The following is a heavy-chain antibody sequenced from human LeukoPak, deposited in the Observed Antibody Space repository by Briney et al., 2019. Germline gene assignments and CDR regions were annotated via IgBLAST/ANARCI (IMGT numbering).Heavy chain of an antibody. V-gene: IGHV3-13*01. CDR1: GFTFSSYD. CDR3: ARDQGPMVRGVKGESAFDI. D-gene: IGHD3-10*01. CDR2: IGTAGDT. Sequence: PGGSLRLSCAASGFTFSSYDMHWVRQGTGKGLEWVSAIGTAGDTYYPGSVKGRFTISRENAKNSLYLQMNSLRAEDTAVYYCARDQGPMVRGVKGESAFDIWGQGTMVTVSS. J-gene: IGHJ3*02.